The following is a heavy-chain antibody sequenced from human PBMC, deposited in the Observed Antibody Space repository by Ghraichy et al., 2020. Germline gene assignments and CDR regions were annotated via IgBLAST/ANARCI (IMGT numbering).Heavy chain of an antibody. V-gene: IGHV3-7*03. CDR3: ARGGVGSGWYWGAYGMDV. CDR2: IKQDGSEK. D-gene: IGHD6-19*01. CDR1: GFTFSSYW. J-gene: IGHJ6*02. Sequence: GGSLRLSCAASGFTFSSYWMSWVRQAPGKGLEWVANIKQDGSEKYYVDSVKGRFTISRDNAKNSLYLQMNSLRAEDTAVYYCARGGVGSGWYWGAYGMDVWGQGTTVTVSS.